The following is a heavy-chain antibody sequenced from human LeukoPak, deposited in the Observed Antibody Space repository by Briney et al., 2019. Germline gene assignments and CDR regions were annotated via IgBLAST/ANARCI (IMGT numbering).Heavy chain of an antibody. D-gene: IGHD3-16*02. CDR3: AKDYRFSDPKSGLASDH. J-gene: IGHJ4*02. V-gene: IGHV1-69*13. CDR2: IIPIFGTA. CDR1: GGTFSRYA. Sequence: GASVKVSCKASGGTFSRYAISWVRQAPGQGLEWMGGIIPIFGTANYAQKFQGRITITADDSTSTAYMELSSLRSEDTAVYYCAKDYRFSDPKSGLASDHWGQGTLVTVSS.